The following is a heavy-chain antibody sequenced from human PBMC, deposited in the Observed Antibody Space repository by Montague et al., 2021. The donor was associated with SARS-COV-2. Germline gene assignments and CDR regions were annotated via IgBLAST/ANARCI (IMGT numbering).Heavy chain of an antibody. J-gene: IGHJ3*02. V-gene: IGHV3-23*01. CDR2: ISFSGDGT. CDR3: AKAITYYHRYGYAFHI. CDR1: GFTFSSYA. D-gene: IGHD3-10*01. Sequence: SLRLSCAASGFTFSSYAMSWVRQAPGKGLEWVSGISFSGDGTYYSDSVKGRFTISRDNSKNTLYLQMNSLRAEDTAVYYCAKAITYYHRYGYAFHIWGQGTMVTVSS.